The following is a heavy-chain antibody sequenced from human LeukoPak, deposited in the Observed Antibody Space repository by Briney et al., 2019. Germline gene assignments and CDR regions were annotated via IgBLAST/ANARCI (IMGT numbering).Heavy chain of an antibody. D-gene: IGHD6-19*01. V-gene: IGHV4-59*01. CDR3: ARGSNGAVAGIVYYYYYMDV. CDR2: IYYSGST. Sequence: PSETLSLTCTVSGGSISSYYWSWIRQPPGKGLEWIGYIYYSGSTNYNPSLKSRVTISVDTSKNQFSLKLSSVTAADTAVYYCARGSNGAVAGIVYYYYYMDVWGKGTTVTVSS. CDR1: GGSISSYY. J-gene: IGHJ6*03.